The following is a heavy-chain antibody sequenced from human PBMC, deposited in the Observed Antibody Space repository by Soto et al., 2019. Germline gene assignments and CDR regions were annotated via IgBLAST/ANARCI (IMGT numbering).Heavy chain of an antibody. CDR2: IYHSGST. Sequence: QVQLQESGPGLVKPSGTLSLTCVVSSGSISSSNWWSWVRQPPGKGLEWIGEIYHSGSTNYNPSLNSRVTISVDKSKTQFSLNLSSVTAADTAVYHCARAGTLSSEKGSYDDYWGQGTLVTVSS. D-gene: IGHD3-16*01. CDR3: ARAGTLSSEKGSYDDY. CDR1: SGSISSSNW. V-gene: IGHV4-4*02. J-gene: IGHJ4*02.